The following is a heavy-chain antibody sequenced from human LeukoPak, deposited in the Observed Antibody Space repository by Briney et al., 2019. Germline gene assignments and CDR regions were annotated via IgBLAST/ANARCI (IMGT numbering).Heavy chain of an antibody. CDR1: GGSISSYY. CDR2: IYATGST. D-gene: IGHD3-10*01. J-gene: IGHJ5*02. CDR3: ARHGSVRSPLGP. V-gene: IGHV4-4*09. Sequence: SGTLSLTCTVSGGSISSYYWSWVRQPPGKGLEWIGDIYATGSTNYNPSLKSRVTISVDTTKNQFSLNLRSVTDADTAEYYCARHGSVRSPLGPWGQGTLVTVSS.